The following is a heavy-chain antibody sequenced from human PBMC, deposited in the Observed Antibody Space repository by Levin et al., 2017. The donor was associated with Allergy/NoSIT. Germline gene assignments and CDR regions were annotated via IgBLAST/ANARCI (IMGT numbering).Heavy chain of an antibody. CDR1: GGSISSYY. CDR2: IYTSGST. Sequence: SETLSLTCTVSGGSISSYYWSWIRQPAGKGLEWIGRIYTSGSTNYNPSLKSRVTMSVDTSKNQFSLKLSSVTAADTAVYYCAREIIVATTPYYYYYGMDVWGQGTTVTVSS. D-gene: IGHD5-12*01. V-gene: IGHV4-4*07. J-gene: IGHJ6*02. CDR3: AREIIVATTPYYYYYGMDV.